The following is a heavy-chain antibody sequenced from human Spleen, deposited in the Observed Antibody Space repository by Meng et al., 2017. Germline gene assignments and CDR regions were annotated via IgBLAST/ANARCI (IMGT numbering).Heavy chain of an antibody. CDR1: DYTLTSDG. CDR2: INIYNGIT. Sequence: ASVKVSCKVSDYTLTSDGFSWVRQAPGQGLQWMGWINIYNGITNYGRNFQGRVTLTTDTSTSTGYMELRSLTSEDTAVYFCARKAGNCITITCYSLDYWGQGTLVTVSS. D-gene: IGHD2-15*01. J-gene: IGHJ4*02. V-gene: IGHV1-18*04. CDR3: ARKAGNCITITCYSLDY.